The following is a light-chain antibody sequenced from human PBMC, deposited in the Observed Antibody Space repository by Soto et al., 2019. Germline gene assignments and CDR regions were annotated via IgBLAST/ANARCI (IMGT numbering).Light chain of an antibody. CDR1: QSVSNN. CDR2: GAS. Sequence: EIVMTQSPATLSVSPGERATLSCRASQSVSNNLAWYQQKPGQAPRLLIYGASTRATGIPARFSGSGSGTEFTLTISSLQSEDFAVIYCHQYNNWPPFTFGPGTKVDIK. CDR3: HQYNNWPPFT. V-gene: IGKV3-15*01. J-gene: IGKJ3*01.